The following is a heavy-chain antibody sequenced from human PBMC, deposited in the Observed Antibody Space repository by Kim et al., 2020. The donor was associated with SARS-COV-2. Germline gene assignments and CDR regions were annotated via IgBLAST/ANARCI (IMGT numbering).Heavy chain of an antibody. J-gene: IGHJ4*02. CDR2: IKSDGSDI. V-gene: IGHV3-74*01. Sequence: GGSLRLSCAASGFTFSSYWMHWVRQAPGKGLVWVSFIKSDGSDISYADSVRGRFTISRDNAKNTLYLQLNSLTAEDTAVYYCARGSLLGAGNYCSDYWGQGTLVTVSS. CDR3: ARGSLLGAGNYCSDY. CDR1: GFTFSSYW. D-gene: IGHD3-10*01.